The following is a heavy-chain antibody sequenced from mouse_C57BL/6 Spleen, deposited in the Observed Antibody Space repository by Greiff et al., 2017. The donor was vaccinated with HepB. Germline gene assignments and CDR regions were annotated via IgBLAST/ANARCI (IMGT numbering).Heavy chain of an antibody. CDR1: GFTFSSYA. V-gene: IGHV5-4*01. CDR3: ARDPYYGSSYDY. D-gene: IGHD1-1*01. Sequence: EVKLMESGGGLVKPGGSLKLSCAASGFTFSSYAMSWVRQTPEKRLEWVATISDGGSYTYYPDNVKGRFTISRDNAKNNLYLQMSHLKSEDTAMYYCARDPYYGSSYDYWGQGTTLTVSS. CDR2: ISDGGSYT. J-gene: IGHJ2*01.